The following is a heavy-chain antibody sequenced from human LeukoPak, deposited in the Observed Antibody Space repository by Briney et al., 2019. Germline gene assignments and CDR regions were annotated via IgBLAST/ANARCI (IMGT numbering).Heavy chain of an antibody. CDR1: RFTSSSYS. Sequence: GGSLRLSCAASRFTSSSYSMTWVRQAPGKGLKSGSSITTSSTYIYYADSVKGRFTISRDNAKNSLYLRMNSLRAEDTAVYYCARAAYCGGDCAVSHFDYWGQGTLVTVSP. CDR2: ITTSSTYI. D-gene: IGHD2-21*02. J-gene: IGHJ4*02. V-gene: IGHV3-21*01. CDR3: ARAAYCGGDCAVSHFDY.